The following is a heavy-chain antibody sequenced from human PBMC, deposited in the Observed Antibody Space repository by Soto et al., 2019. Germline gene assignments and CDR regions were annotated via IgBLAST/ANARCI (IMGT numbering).Heavy chain of an antibody. CDR3: AXDSEIPGLSAAGACLDS. V-gene: IGHV3-23*01. J-gene: IGHJ4*02. Sequence: GGSLRLSCAASGFTFASYAMAWVRQAPGKGVEWVSGIDASGSRTYYADSVKGRFTISRDNSRNTLFLQMDNLRGEDTAIYYCAXDSEIPGLSAAGACLDSWGQGTLVTVSS. CDR2: IDASGSRT. CDR1: GFTFASYA. D-gene: IGHD6-13*01.